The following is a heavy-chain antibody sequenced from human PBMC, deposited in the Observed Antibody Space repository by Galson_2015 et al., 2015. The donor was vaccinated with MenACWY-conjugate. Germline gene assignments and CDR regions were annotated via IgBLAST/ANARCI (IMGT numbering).Heavy chain of an antibody. D-gene: IGHD2-2*01. CDR2: INSDGSST. J-gene: IGHJ5*02. CDR1: GFTFSSYW. Sequence: SLRLSCAASGFTFSSYWMRWVRQAPGKGLVWVSRINSDGSSTSYADSVKGRFTISRDNAKNTLYLQMNSLRAKDTAVYYCAQYCSSTSCYAGKGAWGQGTLVTVSS. CDR3: AQYCSSTSCYAGKGA. V-gene: IGHV3-74*01.